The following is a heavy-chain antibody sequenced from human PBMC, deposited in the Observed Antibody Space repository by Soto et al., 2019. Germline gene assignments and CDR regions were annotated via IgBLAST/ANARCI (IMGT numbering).Heavy chain of an antibody. CDR1: GVTFTSYA. D-gene: IGHD3-10*01. Sequence: PGGSLRLSCAASGVTFTSYAMTWVRQVPGEGLQWVSSISKSGDSTYYADSVKGLFTTSRDNSKNTLYLQMNSLRAEDTAIYYCAKGSFGFDYWGQGTLVTVSS. CDR2: ISKSGDST. V-gene: IGHV3-23*01. CDR3: AKGSFGFDY. J-gene: IGHJ4*02.